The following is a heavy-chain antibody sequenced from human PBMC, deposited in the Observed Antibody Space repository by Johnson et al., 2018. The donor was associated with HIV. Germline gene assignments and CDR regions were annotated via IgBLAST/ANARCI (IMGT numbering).Heavy chain of an antibody. CDR3: TTDVPGGPYYNAFDI. CDR1: GFTFSSNP. Sequence: QVQLVESGGGVVQPGRSLRLSCAASGFTFSSNPMHWVRQAPGKGLEWVAVMSFDGNNRYYADSVKGRFTISRDNSKNTLYLQMNSLRPEDMAVYYCTTDVPGGPYYNAFDIWGQGTMVTVSS. D-gene: IGHD1-26*01. CDR2: MSFDGNNR. V-gene: IGHV3-30-3*01. J-gene: IGHJ3*02.